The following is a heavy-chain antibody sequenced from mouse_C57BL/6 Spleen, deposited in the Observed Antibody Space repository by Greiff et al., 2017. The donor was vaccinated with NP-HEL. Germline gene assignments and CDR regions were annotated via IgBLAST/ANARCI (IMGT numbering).Heavy chain of an antibody. Sequence: VQLQQSGPGLVQPSQSLSITCTVSGFSLTSYGVHWVRQSPGKGLEWLGVIWSGGSTDYNAAFISRLSISKDNSKSQVFFKMNSLQADDTAIYYCARNGDYDYENYAMDYWGQGTSVTVSS. D-gene: IGHD2-4*01. CDR2: IWSGGST. J-gene: IGHJ4*01. CDR3: ARNGDYDYENYAMDY. CDR1: GFSLTSYG. V-gene: IGHV2-2*01.